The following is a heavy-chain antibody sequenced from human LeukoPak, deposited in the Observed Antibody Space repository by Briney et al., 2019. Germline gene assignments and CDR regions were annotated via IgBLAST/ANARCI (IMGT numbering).Heavy chain of an antibody. J-gene: IGHJ4*02. CDR1: GFPFSTYG. V-gene: IGHV3-23*01. D-gene: IGHD3-22*01. CDR2: ISGSGDTT. Sequence: GGSLRLSCAAAGFPFSTYGMTWVRQPPGKGLEWVSSISGSGDTTYYADSVKGRFTISRDNSKNTLYLQMISLRAEDTALYYCAKRKDTSGYYSAFDYWGQGTLVTVSS. CDR3: AKRKDTSGYYSAFDY.